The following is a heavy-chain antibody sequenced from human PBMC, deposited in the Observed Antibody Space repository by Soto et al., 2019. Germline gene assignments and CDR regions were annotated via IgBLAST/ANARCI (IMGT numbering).Heavy chain of an antibody. Sequence: QVQLQQWGAVLLKPSETLSLTCAVYGGSFSGYYWSWIRQPPGKGQEWIGEINHSGSTNYNPSLKSRVTISVDTSKNQFSLKLSSVTAADTAVYYCARSLGCSSSRSYFQHWGQGTLVTVSS. CDR3: ARSLGCSSSRSYFQH. CDR1: GGSFSGYY. D-gene: IGHD6-13*01. V-gene: IGHV4-34*01. CDR2: INHSGST. J-gene: IGHJ1*01.